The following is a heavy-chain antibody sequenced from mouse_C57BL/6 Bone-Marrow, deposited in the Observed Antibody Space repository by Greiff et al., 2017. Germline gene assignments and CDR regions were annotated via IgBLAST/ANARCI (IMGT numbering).Heavy chain of an antibody. CDR2: ISNLAYSI. CDR3: ARRYGSPYAMDY. J-gene: IGHJ4*01. V-gene: IGHV5-15*04. CDR1: GFTFSDYG. Sequence: DVQLQESGGGLVQPGGSLKLSCAASGFTFSDYGMAWVRQAPRKGPEWVAFISNLAYSIYYADTVTGRFTISRENAKNTLYLEMSSLRSEDTAMYYCARRYGSPYAMDYWGQGTSVTVSS. D-gene: IGHD1-1*01.